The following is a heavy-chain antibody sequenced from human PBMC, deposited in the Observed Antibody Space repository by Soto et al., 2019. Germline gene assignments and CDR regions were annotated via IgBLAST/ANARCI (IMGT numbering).Heavy chain of an antibody. CDR2: IHHSGST. Sequence: QLQLQESGSGLVKPSQTLSLTCAVSGGSINSGGYSWSWIRQPLGKGLEWIGYIHHSGSTYYNPSLESRVTISVDRSKNQFSLKLSSVTAADTAVYYCARDSYCISNRCYGVDVWGQGTTVTVSS. D-gene: IGHD2-2*01. V-gene: IGHV4-30-2*01. CDR1: GGSINSGGYS. CDR3: ARDSYCISNRCYGVDV. J-gene: IGHJ6*02.